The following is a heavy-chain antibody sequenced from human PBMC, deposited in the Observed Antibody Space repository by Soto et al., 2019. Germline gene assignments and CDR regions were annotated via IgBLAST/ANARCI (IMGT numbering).Heavy chain of an antibody. CDR3: ARGPVLRFLEWLARRWFDP. J-gene: IGHJ5*02. D-gene: IGHD3-3*01. CDR2: INHSGST. V-gene: IGHV4-34*01. Sequence: SETLSLTCAVYGGSFSGYYWSWIRQPPGKGLEWIGEINHSGSTNYNPSLKSRVTISVDTSKNQFSLKLSSVTAADTAVYYCARGPVLRFLEWLARRWFDPWGQGTLVTVSS. CDR1: GGSFSGYY.